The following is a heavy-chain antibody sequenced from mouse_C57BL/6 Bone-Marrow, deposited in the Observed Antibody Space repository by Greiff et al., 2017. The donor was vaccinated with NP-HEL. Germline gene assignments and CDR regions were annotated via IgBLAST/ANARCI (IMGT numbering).Heavy chain of an antibody. Sequence: VQLQQSGPVLVKPGASVKMSCKASGYTFTDYYMNWVKQSHGKSLEWIGVINPYNGGTSYNQKFKGKATLTVDKSSSTAYMELNSLTSEDSAVYYCARGCRSWYFDVWGTGTTVTVSS. V-gene: IGHV1-19*01. J-gene: IGHJ1*03. CDR3: ARGCRSWYFDV. CDR2: INPYNGGT. D-gene: IGHD6-1*01. CDR1: GYTFTDYY.